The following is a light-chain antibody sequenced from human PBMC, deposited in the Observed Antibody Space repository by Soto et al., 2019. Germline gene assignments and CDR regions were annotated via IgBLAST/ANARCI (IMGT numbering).Light chain of an antibody. Sequence: IQMTQSPSSLSASVGDRVTITCRASQSISSYLNWYQHKPGKAPNLLIYAATTLQSGVPSRVSGSGSGTDFTLTISSLKPEDFETYYCQQSYSNPRTFGQGTKVDI. CDR2: AAT. CDR1: QSISSY. CDR3: QQSYSNPRT. J-gene: IGKJ1*01. V-gene: IGKV1-39*01.